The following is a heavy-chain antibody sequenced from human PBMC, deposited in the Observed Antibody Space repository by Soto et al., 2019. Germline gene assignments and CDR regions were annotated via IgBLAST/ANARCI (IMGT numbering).Heavy chain of an antibody. CDR1: GFTFSSYG. D-gene: IGHD3-10*01. CDR3: AKEITMVRGVIRRFDY. J-gene: IGHJ4*02. Sequence: PGGSLRLSCAASGFTFSSYGMHWVRQAPGKGLEWVAVISYDGSNKYYADSVKGRFTISRDNSKNTLYLQMNSLRAEDTAVYYCAKEITMVRGVIRRFDYWGQGTLVTVSS. CDR2: ISYDGSNK. V-gene: IGHV3-30*18.